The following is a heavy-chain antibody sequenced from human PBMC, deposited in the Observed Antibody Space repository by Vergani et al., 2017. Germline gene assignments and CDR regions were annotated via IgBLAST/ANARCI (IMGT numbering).Heavy chain of an antibody. D-gene: IGHD6-13*01. J-gene: IGHJ2*01. CDR2: IYYSGST. CDR1: GGSISSSSYY. CDR3: ARTAAAGWYFEL. V-gene: IGHV4-39*01. Sequence: QLQLQESGPGLVKPSETLSLTCTVSGGSISSSSYYWGWIRQPPGKGLEWIGSIYYSGSTYYNPSLKSRVTISVDTSKNQFSLKLRSVTAADTAVYYCARTAAAGWYFELWGRGTLVTVSS.